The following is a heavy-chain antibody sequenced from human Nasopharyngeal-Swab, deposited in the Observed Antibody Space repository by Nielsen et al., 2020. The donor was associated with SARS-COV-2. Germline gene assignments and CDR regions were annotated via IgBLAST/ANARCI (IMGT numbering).Heavy chain of an antibody. CDR1: GGSFSGYY. Sequence: GSLRLSCAVYGGSFSGYYWSWIRQPPGKGLEWIGEINHSGSTNYNPSLKSRVTISVDTSKNQFSLKLSSVTAADTAVYYCAQNGYCSGGSCPYLPFDYWGQGTLVTVSS. J-gene: IGHJ4*02. V-gene: IGHV4-34*01. CDR3: AQNGYCSGGSCPYLPFDY. CDR2: INHSGST. D-gene: IGHD2-15*01.